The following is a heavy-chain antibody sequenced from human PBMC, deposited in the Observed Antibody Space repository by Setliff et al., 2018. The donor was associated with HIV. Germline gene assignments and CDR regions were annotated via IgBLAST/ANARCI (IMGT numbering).Heavy chain of an antibody. CDR3: ARDTGQLVYYFDS. CDR1: GFTVSRFY. J-gene: IGHJ4*02. Sequence: GGSLRLSCAASGFTVSRFYMSWVRQAPGKGLEWVSVIYSDGSSYYADSVRGRFTISRDNYKNTLYLQMSSLRAEDTAVYFCARDTGQLVYYFDSWGQGTLVTVSS. D-gene: IGHD6-6*01. CDR2: IYSDGSS. V-gene: IGHV3-53*05.